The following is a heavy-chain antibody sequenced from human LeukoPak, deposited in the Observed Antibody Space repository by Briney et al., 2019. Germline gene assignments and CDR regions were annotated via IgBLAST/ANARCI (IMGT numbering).Heavy chain of an antibody. J-gene: IGHJ4*02. CDR1: GGTFSSYT. Sequence: SVKVSCKASGGTFSSYTISWVRQAPGQGLEWMGVIIPIFGTANYAQKFQGRVTITTDESTSTAYMELSSLRSEDTAVYYCARGLRYYYDSSGYFDYWGQGTLVTVSS. CDR2: IIPIFGTA. V-gene: IGHV1-69*05. CDR3: ARGLRYYYDSSGYFDY. D-gene: IGHD3-22*01.